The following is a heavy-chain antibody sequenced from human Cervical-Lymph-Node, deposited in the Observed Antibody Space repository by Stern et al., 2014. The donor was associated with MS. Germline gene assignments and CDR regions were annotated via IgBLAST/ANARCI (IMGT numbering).Heavy chain of an antibody. Sequence: VQLVQSGARVKKPGESLKISCTGSGYSFTTYWIGWVRQMPGKGLEWMGIIYPGDSDTRYSPSFEGQVAISADKSISTAYLQWRSLEASDAAMYYCATPSFDGDYVGLAHWGQGTLVTVSS. D-gene: IGHD4-17*01. J-gene: IGHJ4*02. CDR2: IYPGDSDT. CDR3: ATPSFDGDYVGLAH. V-gene: IGHV5-51*01. CDR1: GYSFTTYW.